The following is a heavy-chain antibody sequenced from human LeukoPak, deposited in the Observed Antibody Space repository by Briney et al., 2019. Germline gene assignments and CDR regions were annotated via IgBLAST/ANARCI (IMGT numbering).Heavy chain of an antibody. V-gene: IGHV1-8*01. CDR3: TRGRGAGD. J-gene: IGHJ4*02. D-gene: IGHD2-21*02. Sequence: ASVKVSCKASGYTFTNNDINWVRQATCQGIEWMGWVSPDSGDTGYAPNFRDRVTMTTDTSINTAYMELTSLTSEDTAIYYCTRGRGAGDGGQGNLVTVSS. CDR2: VSPDSGDT. CDR1: GYTFTNND.